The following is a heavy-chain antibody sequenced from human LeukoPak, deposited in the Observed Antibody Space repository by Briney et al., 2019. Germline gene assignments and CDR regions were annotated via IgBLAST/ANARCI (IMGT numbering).Heavy chain of an antibody. CDR1: GGSISKISYY. V-gene: IGHV4-39*07. D-gene: IGHD3-3*01. J-gene: IGHJ3*02. CDR2: IHYSGST. CDR3: ARELWMFGVVKAFDI. Sequence: PSETLSLTCTVSGGSISKISYYWGWIRQPPGKGLEWIGNIHYSGSTFYNPSLKSRVNISVDTSKTEFSLKLSSVTAADTAVYYCARELWMFGVVKAFDIWGQGTMVTVSS.